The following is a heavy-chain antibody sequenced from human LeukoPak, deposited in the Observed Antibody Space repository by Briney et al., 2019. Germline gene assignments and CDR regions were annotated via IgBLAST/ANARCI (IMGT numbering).Heavy chain of an antibody. D-gene: IGHD4-17*01. CDR3: ARYTDYGETMDY. J-gene: IGHJ4*02. V-gene: IGHV1-8*03. CDR1: GYTFTSYD. Sequence: VASVKVSCKASGYTFTSYDINWVRQATGQGLEWMGWMNPNSGSTGYAQKFQGRVTITRNTSISTAYMELSSLRSEDTAVYYRARYTDYGETMDYWGQGTLVTVSS. CDR2: MNPNSGST.